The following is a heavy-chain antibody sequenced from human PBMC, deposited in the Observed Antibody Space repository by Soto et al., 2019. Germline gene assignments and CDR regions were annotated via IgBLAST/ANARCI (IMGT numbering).Heavy chain of an antibody. V-gene: IGHV3-48*01. J-gene: IGHJ6*03. CDR3: AASDYYMDV. CDR1: GFTFSVYG. Sequence: GGSLRLSCAASGFTFSVYGMNWVRQAPGKGLEWIAYISSGSSGTTYYADSVKGRFTISRDNAKNSLYLQMNSLRAEDTAVYYCAASDYYMDVCGKGTTVTVSS. CDR2: ISSGSSGTT.